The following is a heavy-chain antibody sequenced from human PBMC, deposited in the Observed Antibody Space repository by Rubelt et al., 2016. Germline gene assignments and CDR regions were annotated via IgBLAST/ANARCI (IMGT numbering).Heavy chain of an antibody. Sequence: VLPGGSLRLSCAASGFTFSSYAMSWVRQAPGKGLEWVSVISGSGGSTYYADSVKGRFTISRDNSKNTLYLEMNSLRAEDTAVYYCTTDYGYFDYWGQGTLVTVSS. D-gene: IGHD3-10*01. CDR1: GFTFSSYA. CDR2: ISGSGGST. CDR3: TTDYGYFDY. V-gene: IGHV3-23*01. J-gene: IGHJ4*02.